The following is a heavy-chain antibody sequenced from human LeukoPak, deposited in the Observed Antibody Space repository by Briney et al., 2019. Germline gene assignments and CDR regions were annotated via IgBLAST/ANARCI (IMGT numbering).Heavy chain of an antibody. V-gene: IGHV3-23*01. J-gene: IGHJ5*02. CDR1: GFTFSSYV. Sequence: GGSLRLSCAASGFTFSSYVMSWVRQPPGKGLEWVSGITGSGGSTFYADSVEGRFTISRDNSKKTLFLQMKSLRGDDTAVYYCAKGGDHGDSERWLDPWGQGTLVTVSS. CDR3: AKGGDHGDSERWLDP. D-gene: IGHD4-17*01. CDR2: ITGSGGST.